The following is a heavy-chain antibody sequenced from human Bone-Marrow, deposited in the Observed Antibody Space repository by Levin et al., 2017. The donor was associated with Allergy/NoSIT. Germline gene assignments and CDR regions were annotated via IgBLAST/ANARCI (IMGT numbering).Heavy chain of an antibody. J-gene: IGHJ4*02. CDR2: IYYSGST. CDR3: ASNLRGVDY. CDR1: GGSISSSSYY. D-gene: IGHD3-16*01. Sequence: GSLRLSCTVSGGSISSSSYYWGWIRQPPGKGLEWIGSIYYSGSTYYNPSLKSRVTISVDTSKNQFSLKLSSVTAADTAVYYCASNLRGVDYWGQGTLVTVSS. V-gene: IGHV4-39*07.